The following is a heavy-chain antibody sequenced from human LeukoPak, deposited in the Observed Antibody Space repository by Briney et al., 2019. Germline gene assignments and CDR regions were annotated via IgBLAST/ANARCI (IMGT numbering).Heavy chain of an antibody. CDR2: INTNTGNP. CDR1: GFTFTSYA. V-gene: IGHV7-4-1*02. Sequence: ASVKVSCKASGFTFTSYAMNWVRQAPGQGLEWMGWINTNTGNPTYAQGFTGRFVFSLDTSVSTAYLQISSLKAEDTAVYYCASNYYDSSGSSGEGYWGQGTLVTVSS. CDR3: ASNYYDSSGSSGEGY. J-gene: IGHJ4*02. D-gene: IGHD3-22*01.